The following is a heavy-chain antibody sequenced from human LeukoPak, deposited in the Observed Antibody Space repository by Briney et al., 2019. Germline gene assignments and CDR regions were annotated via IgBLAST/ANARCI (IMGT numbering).Heavy chain of an antibody. D-gene: IGHD6-13*01. CDR3: ARSLPYGTTWYGRSDF. CDR1: GFIVSNNY. V-gene: IGHV3-53*01. Sequence: GGSLRLSCAPSGFIVSNNYMTWVRQAPGKGLEWVSVIYSGGSTYYADSMKGRFTISRDNAMNSLYLQMNSLGAEDTAIYYCARSLPYGTTWYGRSDFWGQGTLVTVSS. CDR2: IYSGGST. J-gene: IGHJ4*02.